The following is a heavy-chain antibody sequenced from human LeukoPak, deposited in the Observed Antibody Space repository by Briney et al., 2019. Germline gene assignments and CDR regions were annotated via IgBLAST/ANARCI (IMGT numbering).Heavy chain of an antibody. V-gene: IGHV3-23*01. D-gene: IGHD3-9*01. CDR3: AKWGDYDVLTGYYVSDY. Sequence: GASLRLSCAASGFTFSNYAMSWVRQAPGKGLEWVSAITGSGGNTYYAESVKGRFTIVRDNSKNTVFLQMNSLRAEDTAVYYCAKWGDYDVLTGYYVSDYWGQGTLVTVSS. J-gene: IGHJ4*02. CDR1: GFTFSNYA. CDR2: ITGSGGNT.